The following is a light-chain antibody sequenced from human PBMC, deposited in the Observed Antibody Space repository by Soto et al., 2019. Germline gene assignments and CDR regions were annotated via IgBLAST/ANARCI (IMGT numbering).Light chain of an antibody. CDR1: QSISSW. CDR3: QQYNSSPWT. Sequence: DIQMTQSPSTLSASVGDRVTITCRASQSISSWLAWYQQKPGKAPKLLIYDASSLESGVPSRFSGSGSGTEFTPTISSLQPDDFATYYCQQYNSSPWTFGQGTKVDIK. CDR2: DAS. J-gene: IGKJ1*01. V-gene: IGKV1-5*01.